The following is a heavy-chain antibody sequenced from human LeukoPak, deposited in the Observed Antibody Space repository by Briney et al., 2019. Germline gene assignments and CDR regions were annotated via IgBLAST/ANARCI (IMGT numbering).Heavy chain of an antibody. Sequence: HPGGSLRLPCAASGFTFSSYAMSWVRQAPGKGLEWVSAISGSGGSTYYADSVKGRFTISRDNSKNTLYLQMNSLRAEDTAVYYCAKDLLGYCSSTSCPEVDYWGQGTLVTVSS. V-gene: IGHV3-23*01. D-gene: IGHD2-2*01. CDR2: ISGSGGST. CDR3: AKDLLGYCSSTSCPEVDY. J-gene: IGHJ4*02. CDR1: GFTFSSYA.